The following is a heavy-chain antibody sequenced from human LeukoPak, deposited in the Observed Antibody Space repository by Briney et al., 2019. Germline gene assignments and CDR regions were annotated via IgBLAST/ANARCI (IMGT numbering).Heavy chain of an antibody. V-gene: IGHV3-30*18. CDR2: ISYAGSNK. Sequence: GGSLRLSCAASGFTFSRYGMHWVRHAPGKGLEWVAVISYAGSNKTYISSGKGRFNNATDNSKNKLYMQMNRLRVEDTAVYYWAKDRGYCSDSSCYWGFYFDYWGQGTLVTVSS. D-gene: IGHD2-15*01. CDR1: GFTFSRYG. CDR3: AKDRGYCSDSSCYWGFYFDY. J-gene: IGHJ4*02.